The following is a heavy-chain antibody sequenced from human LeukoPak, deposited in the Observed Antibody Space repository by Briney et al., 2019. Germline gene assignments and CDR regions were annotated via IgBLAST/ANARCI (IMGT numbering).Heavy chain of an antibody. D-gene: IGHD3-22*01. CDR3: AREIGRIGVVVIAWYFDL. CDR2: IYYSGST. CDR1: GGSISSSSYY. V-gene: IGHV4-39*02. J-gene: IGHJ2*01. Sequence: SETLSLTCTVSGGSISSSSYYWGWIRQPPGKGLEWIGSIYYSGSTYYNPSLKSRVTISVDTSKNQFSLKLSSVTAADTAVYYCAREIGRIGVVVIAWYFDLWGRGTLVTVSS.